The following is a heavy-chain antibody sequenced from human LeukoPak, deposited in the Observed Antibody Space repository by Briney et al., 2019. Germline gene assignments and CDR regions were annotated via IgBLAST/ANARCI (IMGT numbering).Heavy chain of an antibody. CDR3: ARVGYDSSGYPGFDY. V-gene: IGHV4-59*01. CDR1: GGTISSYY. CDR2: IYYSGST. D-gene: IGHD3-22*01. Sequence: PSETLSLTCTVSGGTISSYYWNWIRQPPGKGLEWIGYIYYSGSTNYNPSLKSRVTISVDTSKNQFSLKLSSVTAADTAVYYCARVGYDSSGYPGFDYWGQGTLVTVSS. J-gene: IGHJ4*02.